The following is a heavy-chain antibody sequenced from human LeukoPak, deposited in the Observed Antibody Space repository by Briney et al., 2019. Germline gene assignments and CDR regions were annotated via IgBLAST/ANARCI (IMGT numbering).Heavy chain of an antibody. J-gene: IGHJ6*03. V-gene: IGHV1-18*01. CDR3: AREMASYMDV. D-gene: IGHD2-8*01. Sequence: ASVTVSCKASGYTFTRYGIGWVRQAPGQGLEWMGWISAYNGNTNYAQKLQGRVTMTTDTSTSTAYMELRSLRSDDTAVYYCAREMASYMDVWGKGTTVTVSS. CDR1: GYTFTRYG. CDR2: ISAYNGNT.